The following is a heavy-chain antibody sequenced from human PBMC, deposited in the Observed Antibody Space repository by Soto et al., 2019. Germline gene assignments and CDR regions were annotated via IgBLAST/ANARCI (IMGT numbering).Heavy chain of an antibody. CDR2: IIPIFGTA. CDR1: GGTFSSYA. J-gene: IGHJ6*02. D-gene: IGHD6-6*01. V-gene: IGHV1-69*13. CDR3: ARVRIEYSSPIAMDV. Sequence: GASVKVSCKASGGTFSSYAISWVRQAPGQGLEWMGGIIPIFGTANYAQKFQGRVTITADESTSTAYMELSSLRSEDTAVYYCARVRIEYSSPIAMDVWAQGTTVTVSS.